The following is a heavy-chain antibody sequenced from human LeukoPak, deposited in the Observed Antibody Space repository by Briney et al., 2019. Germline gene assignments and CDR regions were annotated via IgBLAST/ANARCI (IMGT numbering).Heavy chain of an antibody. D-gene: IGHD3-3*01. CDR2: VNPNSGGT. CDR3: ARVYYDFWSGYYTGMRYYFDY. Sequence: ASVKVSCKASGYTFTNYGISWVRQAPGQGLEWMGWVNPNSGGTNYAQKFQGRVTMTRDTSISTAYMELSRLRSDDTAVYYCARVYYDFWSGYYTGMRYYFDYWGQGTLVTVSS. V-gene: IGHV1-2*02. CDR1: GYTFTNYG. J-gene: IGHJ4*02.